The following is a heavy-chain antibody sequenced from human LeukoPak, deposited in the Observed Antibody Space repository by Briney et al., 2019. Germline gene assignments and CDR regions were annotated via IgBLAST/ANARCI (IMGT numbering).Heavy chain of an antibody. J-gene: IGHJ6*03. CDR1: GFTFSSYG. D-gene: IGHD3-10*01. Sequence: PGGSLRLSCAASGFTFSSYGMHWVRQAPGKGLEWVAFIRYDGSNKYYADSVKGRFTISRDNSKNTLYLQMNSLRAEDTAVYYCARGDYGSGSPHLYMDVWGKGTTVTVSS. V-gene: IGHV3-30*02. CDR2: IRYDGSNK. CDR3: ARGDYGSGSPHLYMDV.